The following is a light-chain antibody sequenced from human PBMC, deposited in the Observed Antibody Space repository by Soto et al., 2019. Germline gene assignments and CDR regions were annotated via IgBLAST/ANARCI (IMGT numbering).Light chain of an antibody. CDR2: CAS. CDR1: QSVSTSF. V-gene: IGKV3-20*01. Sequence: EIVLTQSPGTLSLSPGERATLSCRASQSVSTSFLAWYRQKLGQAPRLLIYCASSRATGIPDRFTGSGSGTDFTTTISRLEHEDFAVYYCHHYVPSQSWTFGQGTKVEIK. CDR3: HHYVPSQSWT. J-gene: IGKJ1*01.